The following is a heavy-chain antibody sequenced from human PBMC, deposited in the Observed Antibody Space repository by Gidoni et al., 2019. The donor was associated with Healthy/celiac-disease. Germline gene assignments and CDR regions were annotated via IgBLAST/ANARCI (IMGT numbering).Heavy chain of an antibody. J-gene: IGHJ4*02. CDR3: ARVRQDIVVVPAELDY. D-gene: IGHD2-2*01. CDR2: IKQDGSEK. CDR1: GFTFSSYW. Sequence: EVQLVESGGGLVQPGGSLRLSCAASGFTFSSYWMSWVRQAPGKGLEWVANIKQDGSEKYYVDSVKGRFTISRDNAKNSLYLQMNSLRAEDTAVYYCARVRQDIVVVPAELDYWGQGTLVTVSS. V-gene: IGHV3-7*01.